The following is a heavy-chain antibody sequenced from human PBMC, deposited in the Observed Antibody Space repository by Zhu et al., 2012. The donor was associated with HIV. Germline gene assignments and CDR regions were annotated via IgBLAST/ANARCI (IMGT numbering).Heavy chain of an antibody. V-gene: IGHV4-38-2*01. Sequence: QVQLQESGPGLVKPSETLSLTCAVSGRSISSGYYWGWIRQPPGKGLEWIGSIYNSGSTYYNPSLRSRVTISVDTSKNQFSLKLASVTAADTAVYYCATLLWFGSYLNLDAFDIWAKGQWSPSPQ. D-gene: IGHD3-10*01. CDR3: ATLLWFGSYLNLDAFDI. CDR1: GRSISSGYY. J-gene: IGHJ3*02. CDR2: IYNSGST.